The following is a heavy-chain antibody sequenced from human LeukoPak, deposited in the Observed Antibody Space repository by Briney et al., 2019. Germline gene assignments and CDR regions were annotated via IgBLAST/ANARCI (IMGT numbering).Heavy chain of an antibody. CDR2: ISAYNGNT. V-gene: IGHV1-18*01. D-gene: IGHD6-6*01. CDR1: GYTFTSYG. J-gene: IGHJ5*02. CDR3: ARGMGGISSSSPRVWFDP. Sequence: ASVKVSCKASGYTFTSYGISWVRQAPGQGLEWMGWISAYNGNTNYAQKLQGRVTMTTDTSTSTAYMELRSLGSDDTAVYYCARGMGGISSSSPRVWFDPWGQGTLVTVSS.